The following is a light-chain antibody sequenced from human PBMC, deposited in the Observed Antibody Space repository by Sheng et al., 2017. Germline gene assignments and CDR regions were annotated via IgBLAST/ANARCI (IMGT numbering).Light chain of an antibody. CDR2: VNSDGSH. CDR3: QTWGTGIWV. J-gene: IGLJ3*02. CDR1: SGHTYYA. Sequence: QVVLTQSPSASASLGGSVKLTCILSSGHTYYAIAWHQQQPGKGPRFLMKVNSDGSHNKGDGISSSLSGSSSGAERYLTISSLQPEDEADYYCQTWGTGIWVFGGGTKLTVL. V-gene: IGLV4-69*01.